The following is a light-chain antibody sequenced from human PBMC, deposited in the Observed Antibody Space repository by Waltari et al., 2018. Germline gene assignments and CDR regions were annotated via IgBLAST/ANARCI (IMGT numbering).Light chain of an antibody. CDR3: QQFDTFPLT. J-gene: IGKJ5*01. V-gene: IGKV1-12*01. Sequence: DIQMTQSPSSVSASVGDRVTITCRAGQAISSWLAWYQQQPGKAPKLLIYAASRLQSGVPLRFSGSGFGTDFTLTISSLQAEDFATYFCQQFDTFPLTFGQGTRLEIK. CDR2: AAS. CDR1: QAISSW.